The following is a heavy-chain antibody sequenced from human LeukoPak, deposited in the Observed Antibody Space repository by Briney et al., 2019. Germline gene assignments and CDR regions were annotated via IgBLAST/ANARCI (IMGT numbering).Heavy chain of an antibody. CDR1: GGSISSGGYS. CDR2: IYHSGST. V-gene: IGHV4-30-2*01. CDR3: ARGPRGYSYGYLWRYYFDY. D-gene: IGHD5-18*01. J-gene: IGHJ4*02. Sequence: PSETLSLTCAVSGGSISSGGYSWSWIRQPPGKGLEWIGYIYHSGSTYYNPSLKSRVTISVDTSKNQFSLKLSSVTAADTAVYYCARGPRGYSYGYLWRYYFDYWGQGTLVTVSS.